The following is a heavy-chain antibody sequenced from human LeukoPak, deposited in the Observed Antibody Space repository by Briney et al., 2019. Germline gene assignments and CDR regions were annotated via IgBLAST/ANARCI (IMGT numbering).Heavy chain of an antibody. CDR3: ARSTGFYTTYYIDL. D-gene: IGHD3-22*01. CDR2: IRSDGTT. Sequence: SDTLSLTCTVSGDSMGNYYWNWLRQPAGKGLEWIGRIRSDGTTYANPSLESAVTMSVDTSNNHISLRLSSATAADTAVYYCARSTGFYTTYYIDLWEKGTTVTVSS. V-gene: IGHV4-4*07. J-gene: IGHJ6*03. CDR1: GDSMGNYY.